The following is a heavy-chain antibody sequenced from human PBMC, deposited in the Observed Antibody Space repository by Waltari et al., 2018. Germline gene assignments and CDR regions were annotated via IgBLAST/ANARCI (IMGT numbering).Heavy chain of an antibody. CDR1: GESFSGLY. Sequence: QVRLQQWGTGLLKPSETLSLTCAVYGESFSGLYWSWIRQPPGKGLEWIGEIYHDGSTNNNPSLKGRVTRSGDTSKNQFSLNLRSVTAADTAVYYCARAPFGGYDYVGGTYRYFYYYMDVWGKGTTVAVSS. D-gene: IGHD3-16*02. V-gene: IGHV4-34*01. CDR3: ARAPFGGYDYVGGTYRYFYYYMDV. CDR2: IYHDGST. J-gene: IGHJ6*03.